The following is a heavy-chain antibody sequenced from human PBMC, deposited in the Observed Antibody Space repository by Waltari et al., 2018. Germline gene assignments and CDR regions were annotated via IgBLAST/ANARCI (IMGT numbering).Heavy chain of an antibody. CDR2: SSSGGVI. Sequence: EVQLVESGGGLIQPGGSLRLSCAASGYSFNSHSLTWVRQAPGKGLEWLSFSSSGGVILYSDSVKGRFTISRDNAKNSLYLHMNNLRDEDTAVYYCAREYSVRGNFDYWGQGTLVTVSS. CDR3: AREYSVRGNFDY. J-gene: IGHJ4*02. V-gene: IGHV3-48*02. D-gene: IGHD5-12*01. CDR1: GYSFNSHS.